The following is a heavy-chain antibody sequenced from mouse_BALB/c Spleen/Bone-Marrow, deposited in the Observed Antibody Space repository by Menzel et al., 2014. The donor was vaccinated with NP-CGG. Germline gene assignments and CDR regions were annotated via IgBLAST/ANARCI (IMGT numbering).Heavy chain of an antibody. J-gene: IGHJ2*01. CDR2: VNPNIGGT. V-gene: IGHV1-22*01. CDR3: ARGRWYY. Sequence: VQLQQSGPELVMPGASVKISCNTSGYTFTDYTLHWVKQSHGKSLEWIGGVNPNIGGTSYNQKFKDKASLTVNKSSTTAYMELRSLTSEDSAVYYCARGRWYYWGQGTTLTVSS. CDR1: GYTFTDYT. D-gene: IGHD2-3*01.